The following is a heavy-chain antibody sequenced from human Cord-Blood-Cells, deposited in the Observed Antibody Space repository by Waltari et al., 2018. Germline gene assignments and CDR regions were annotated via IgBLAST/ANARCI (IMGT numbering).Heavy chain of an antibody. V-gene: IGHV3-30-3*01. CDR1: GFTFSSYA. CDR3: ASLAGFDAFDI. J-gene: IGHJ3*02. Sequence: QVQLVESGGGVVQPGRSLRLSCAASGFTFSSYAMPWVRQAPGKGLEWVAVISYDGSNKYYADSVKGRFTISRDNSKNTLYLQMNSLRAEDTAVYYCASLAGFDAFDIWGQGTMVTVSS. CDR2: ISYDGSNK. D-gene: IGHD3-9*01.